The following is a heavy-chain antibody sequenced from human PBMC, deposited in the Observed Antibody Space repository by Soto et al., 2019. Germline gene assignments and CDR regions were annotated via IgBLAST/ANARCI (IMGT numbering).Heavy chain of an antibody. CDR3: ATLHGYAFDY. D-gene: IGHD5-12*01. Sequence: AASVKVSCKVSGYTLTELSMHWVRQAPGKGLEWMGGFDPEDGETIYAQKFQGRVTMAEDTSTDTAYMELSSLRSEDTAVYYCATLHGYAFDYWGQGTLVTVSS. V-gene: IGHV1-24*01. CDR1: GYTLTELS. CDR2: FDPEDGET. J-gene: IGHJ4*02.